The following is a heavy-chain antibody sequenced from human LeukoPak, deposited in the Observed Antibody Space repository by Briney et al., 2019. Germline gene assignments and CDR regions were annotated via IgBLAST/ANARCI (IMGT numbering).Heavy chain of an antibody. CDR1: GFTFSSYA. J-gene: IGHJ4*02. CDR2: ISGSGGST. CDR3: AKVIYHIVVVKPKTTFDY. V-gene: IGHV3-23*01. Sequence: PGGSLRLSCAASGFTFSSYAMSWVRQASGKGLEWVSAISGSGGSTYYADSVKGRFTISRDNSKNTLYLQMNSLRAEDTAVYYCAKVIYHIVVVKPKTTFDYWGQGTLVTVSS. D-gene: IGHD2-21*01.